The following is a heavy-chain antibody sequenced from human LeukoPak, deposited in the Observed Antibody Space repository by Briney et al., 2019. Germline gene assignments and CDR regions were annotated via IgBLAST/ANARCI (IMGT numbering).Heavy chain of an antibody. CDR2: IPYDGSNT. CDR1: GFTFSNYG. CDR3: AKNTKPTLVPPDF. V-gene: IGHV3-30*18. J-gene: IGHJ4*02. D-gene: IGHD4-23*01. Sequence: PGGSLRLSCAASGFTFSNYGMHWVRQAPGKGLEWVAVIPYDGSNTYYADSVKGRFTISRDNSKNTLYLQMNSLRAEDTAVYYCAKNTKPTLVPPDFWGQGTLVTVSS.